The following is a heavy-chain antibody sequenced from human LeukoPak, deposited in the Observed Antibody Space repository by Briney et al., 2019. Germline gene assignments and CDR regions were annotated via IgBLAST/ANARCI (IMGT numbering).Heavy chain of an antibody. J-gene: IGHJ4*02. CDR3: ARHGYSYGSDY. Sequence: SETLSLTCTVSGGSISSYYWSWIRQPPGKGLEWIGYIYYSGSTNYNPSLKSRVTISADTSKNQFSLKLSSVTAADTAVYYCARHGYSYGSDYWGQGTLVTVSS. CDR2: IYYSGST. D-gene: IGHD5-18*01. V-gene: IGHV4-59*08. CDR1: GGSISSYY.